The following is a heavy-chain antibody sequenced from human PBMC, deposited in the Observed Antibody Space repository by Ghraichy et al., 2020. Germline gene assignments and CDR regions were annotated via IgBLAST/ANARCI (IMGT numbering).Heavy chain of an antibody. CDR1: GYTFTSYA. Sequence: ASVKVSCKASGYTFTSYAMHWVRQAPGQRLEWMGWINAGNGNTKYSQKFQGRVTITRDTSASTAYMELSSLRSEDTAVYYCATHEGRSPRPEYYMDVWGKGTTVTVSS. CDR2: INAGNGNT. D-gene: IGHD6-6*01. CDR3: ATHEGRSPRPEYYMDV. J-gene: IGHJ6*03. V-gene: IGHV1-3*01.